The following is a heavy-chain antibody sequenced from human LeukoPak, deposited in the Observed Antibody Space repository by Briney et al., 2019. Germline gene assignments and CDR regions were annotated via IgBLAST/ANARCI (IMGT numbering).Heavy chain of an antibody. Sequence: PSETLSLTCTVSGGSISNGDHYWSWIRQHPGKGLEWIGYIYYSGSTNYNPSLKSRVTISVESSKNQFSLKLTSVTAADTAVYYCARVRGWRSSGPYFDYWGQGTLVTVSS. CDR3: ARVRGWRSSGPYFDY. CDR2: IYYSGST. V-gene: IGHV4-61*08. J-gene: IGHJ4*02. CDR1: GGSISNGDHY. D-gene: IGHD6-19*01.